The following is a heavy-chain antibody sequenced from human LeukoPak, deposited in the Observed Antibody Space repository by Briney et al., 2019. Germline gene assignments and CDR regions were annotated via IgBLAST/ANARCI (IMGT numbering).Heavy chain of an antibody. D-gene: IGHD3-9*01. CDR3: ARSFYDILIGYYQYFDY. CDR1: GLSVSSNY. CDR2: IYRDGSS. V-gene: IGHV3-66*01. J-gene: IGHJ4*02. Sequence: GGSLRLSGVASGLSVSSNYMSWVRQAPGKGLEWVSVIYRDGSSHYAESVKGRFTISRDNSKNTLYIQMNSLRAEDTAVYYCARSFYDILIGYYQYFDYWGQGTLVTVSS.